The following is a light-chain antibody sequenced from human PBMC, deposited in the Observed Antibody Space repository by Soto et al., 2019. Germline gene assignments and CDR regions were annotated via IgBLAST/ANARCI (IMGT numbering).Light chain of an antibody. Sequence: QSALTQPASVSLSPGQSITISCTGTSSDVGSYNLVSLYQHHPGKAPKLIIYEGSKRPSGISNRFSGSKSGNTASLTISGLQAEDEADYYCCSYAGSSTPSYVFGSGTKVTAL. J-gene: IGLJ1*01. V-gene: IGLV2-23*01. CDR2: EGS. CDR1: SSDVGSYNL. CDR3: CSYAGSSTPSYV.